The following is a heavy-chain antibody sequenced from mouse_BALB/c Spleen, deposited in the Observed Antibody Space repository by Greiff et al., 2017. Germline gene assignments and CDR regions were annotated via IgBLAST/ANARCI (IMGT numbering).Heavy chain of an antibody. J-gene: IGHJ4*01. D-gene: IGHD2-4*01. CDR3: ARYYDYPYAMDY. CDR1: GFTFSSFG. Sequence: EVKVVESGGGLVQPGGSRKLSCAASGFTFSSFGMHWVRQAPEKGLEWVAYISSGSSTIYYADTVKGRFTISRDNPKNTLFLQMTSLRSEDTAMYYCARYYDYPYAMDYWGQGTSVTVSS. V-gene: IGHV5-17*02. CDR2: ISSGSSTI.